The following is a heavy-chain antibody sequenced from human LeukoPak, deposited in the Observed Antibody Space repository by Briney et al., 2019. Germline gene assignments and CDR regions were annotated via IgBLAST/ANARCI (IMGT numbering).Heavy chain of an antibody. CDR2: IWSDGSNK. Sequence: PGRSLRLSCAASGFTFSSYGMNWVRQAPGKGLEWVAVIWSDGSNKYYADSVKGRFTISRDNSKNTLYLQMNSLRAEDTAVYYCAKDASSYSGSYFDYWGQGTLVTVSS. D-gene: IGHD1-26*01. V-gene: IGHV3-33*06. CDR1: GFTFSSYG. CDR3: AKDASSYSGSYFDY. J-gene: IGHJ4*02.